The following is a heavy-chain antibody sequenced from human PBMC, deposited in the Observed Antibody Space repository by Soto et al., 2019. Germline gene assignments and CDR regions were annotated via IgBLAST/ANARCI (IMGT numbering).Heavy chain of an antibody. V-gene: IGHV2-5*01. D-gene: IGHD1-26*01. CDR3: ANRSYHTFIDY. J-gene: IGHJ4*02. Sequence: GPPLVNPTQVVTRTCTSSGFSPKTSGMGVGLVRQPPGEALEWLALIYWNDDKRYSPSLKSRLTITKDTSKNQVVLTMTNLDPVDTATYYGANRSYHTFIDYWGQGTLVTVSS. CDR2: IYWNDDK. CDR1: GFSPKTSGMG.